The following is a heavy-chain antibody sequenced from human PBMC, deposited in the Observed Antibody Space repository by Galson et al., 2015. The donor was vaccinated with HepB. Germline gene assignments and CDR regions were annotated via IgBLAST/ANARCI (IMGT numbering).Heavy chain of an antibody. Sequence: SLRLSCAASGFTFSSYWVTWVRQAPGKGLEWVANIEEDGNTKNYVDSVKGRLTISRDNAKNSLYLQMNSLTAEDTAMYYCANFYHSSGWYAFDMWGQGTMVTVSS. D-gene: IGHD3-22*01. V-gene: IGHV3-7*03. CDR2: IEEDGNTK. J-gene: IGHJ3*02. CDR1: GFTFSSYW. CDR3: ANFYHSSGWYAFDM.